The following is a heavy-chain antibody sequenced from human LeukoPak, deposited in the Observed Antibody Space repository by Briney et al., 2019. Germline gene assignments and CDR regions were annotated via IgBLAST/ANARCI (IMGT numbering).Heavy chain of an antibody. Sequence: GGSLRLSCAASGFTFSSYGMHWVRQAPGKGLEWVAFIRYDGSNKYYADSVKGRFTISRDNSKNTLYLQMNSLRAEDTAVYYCAKGGDIVVVPAALLDYWGQGTLVTVSS. CDR3: AKGGDIVVVPAALLDY. V-gene: IGHV3-30*02. J-gene: IGHJ4*02. CDR2: IRYDGSNK. CDR1: GFTFSSYG. D-gene: IGHD2-2*02.